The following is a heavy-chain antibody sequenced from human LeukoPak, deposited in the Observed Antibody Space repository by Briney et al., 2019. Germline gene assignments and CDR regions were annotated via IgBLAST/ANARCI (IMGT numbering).Heavy chain of an antibody. CDR3: ARCLFGELCLYFGY. CDR1: GGSISSYY. V-gene: IGHV4-59*08. Sequence: PSETLSLTCTVSGGSISSYYWSWIRQPPGKGLEWIGYIYYSGSTNYNPSLKSRVTISVDTSKNQFSLKLSSVTAADTAVYYCARCLFGELCLYFGYWGQGTLVTVSS. D-gene: IGHD3-10*02. J-gene: IGHJ4*02. CDR2: IYYSGST.